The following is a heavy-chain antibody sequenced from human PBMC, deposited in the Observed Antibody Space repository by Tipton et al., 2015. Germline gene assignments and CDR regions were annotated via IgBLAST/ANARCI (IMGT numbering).Heavy chain of an antibody. CDR2: ISYDGSNK. CDR1: GFTFSSYG. J-gene: IGHJ5*02. D-gene: IGHD6-13*01. Sequence: SLRLSCAASGFTFSSYGMHWVRQAPGKGLEWVAIISYDGSNKYYADSVKGRFTISRDNSKNTLYLQMNSLRAEDTAVYYRAKSRSSTWDNWFDPWGQGTLVTVSS. V-gene: IGHV3-30*18. CDR3: AKSRSSTWDNWFDP.